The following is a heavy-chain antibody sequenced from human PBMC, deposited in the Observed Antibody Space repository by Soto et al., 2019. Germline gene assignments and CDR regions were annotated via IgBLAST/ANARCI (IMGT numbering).Heavy chain of an antibody. V-gene: IGHV4-30-4*01. J-gene: IGHJ4*02. CDR3: AISPDVDTAMAYFDY. CDR2: IYYSGST. D-gene: IGHD5-18*01. Sequence: SETLSLTCTVSGGSISSGDYYWSWIRQPPGKGLEWIGYIYYSGSTYYNPSLKSRVTISVDTSKNQFSLKLSSVTAADTAVYYCAISPDVDTAMAYFDYWGQGTLVTVSS. CDR1: GGSISSGDYY.